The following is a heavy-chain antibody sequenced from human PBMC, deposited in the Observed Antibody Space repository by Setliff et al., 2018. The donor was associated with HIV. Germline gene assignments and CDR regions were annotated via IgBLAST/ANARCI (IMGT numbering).Heavy chain of an antibody. Sequence: ASVKVSCKASGHTFCDYGISWMRPAPGQGFEWLGWINAYNGDTHFAPTFQGRVTMTRDKPTSTAYMEIKSLRSDDTAVYYCARATATWLVDNWGQGTLVTVSS. CDR1: GHTFCDYG. CDR2: INAYNGDT. J-gene: IGHJ4*02. V-gene: IGHV1-18*01. CDR3: ARATATWLVDN. D-gene: IGHD2-15*01.